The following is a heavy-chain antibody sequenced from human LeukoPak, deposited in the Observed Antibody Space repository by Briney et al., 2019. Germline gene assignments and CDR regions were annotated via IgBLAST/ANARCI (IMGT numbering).Heavy chain of an antibody. V-gene: IGHV4-39*07. CDR2: IYYSGTT. CDR1: GGSISSSYYY. Sequence: SETQSLTCTVSGGSISSSYYYWGWIRQPPGKGLEWIGSIYYSGTTYYNPSLKSRVTISVDTSKNQFSLNLNSVTAADTAVYYCARGGAARLHFQNWGQGTLVTVSS. CDR3: ARGGAARLHFQN. D-gene: IGHD6-6*01. J-gene: IGHJ1*01.